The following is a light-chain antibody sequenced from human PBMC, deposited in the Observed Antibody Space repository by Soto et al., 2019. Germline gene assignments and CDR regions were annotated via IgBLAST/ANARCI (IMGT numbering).Light chain of an antibody. CDR3: QQYGSF. Sequence: IVLTPSPGTLSLSPGERATLSCRASQSVSSSYLAWYQQKPGQATRLLIYGASSRATGIPDRFSGSGSGTDFTLTISRLEPEEFAVYYCQQYGSFFGGGTTVDI. V-gene: IGKV3-20*01. CDR2: GAS. J-gene: IGKJ4*01. CDR1: QSVSSSY.